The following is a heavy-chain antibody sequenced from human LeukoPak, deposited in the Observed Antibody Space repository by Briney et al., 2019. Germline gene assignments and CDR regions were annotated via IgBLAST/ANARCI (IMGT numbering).Heavy chain of an antibody. V-gene: IGHV1-18*01. D-gene: IGHD6-13*01. J-gene: IGHJ4*02. CDR2: ISAYNGNT. CDR3: ARDSEIAAAVTGGETYYFDY. Sequence: GASVKVSCKASGYTFTSYGISWVRQAPGQGLEWMGWISAYNGNTNYAKKLQGRVNMTTDTSTSTAYMELRSLRSDDTAVYYCARDSEIAAAVTGGETYYFDYWGQGTLVTVSS. CDR1: GYTFTSYG.